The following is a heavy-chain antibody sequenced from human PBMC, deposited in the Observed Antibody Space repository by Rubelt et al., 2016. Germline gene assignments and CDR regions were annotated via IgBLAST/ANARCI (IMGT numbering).Heavy chain of an antibody. D-gene: IGHD6-6*01. CDR3: ARKQLVIY. V-gene: IGHV3-30*14. CDR2: ISYDGSNK. Sequence: QVQLVESGGGVVQPGRSLRLSCAASGFTFSSYAMHWVRQAPGKGLEWVAVISYDGSNKYYAAPGKSRLRISRDNSKNTLNLQMNGLGAEDTAVYSWARKQLVIYWGQGTLVTVS. CDR1: GFTFSSYA. J-gene: IGHJ4*02.